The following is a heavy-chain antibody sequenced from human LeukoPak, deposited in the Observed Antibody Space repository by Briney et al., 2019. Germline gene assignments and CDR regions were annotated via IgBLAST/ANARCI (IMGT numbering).Heavy chain of an antibody. V-gene: IGHV3-21*01. CDR1: EFTFSSYS. D-gene: IGHD3-22*01. CDR2: ISSSSSYI. CDR3: AKNYYDSSGLFDY. Sequence: GGSLRLSCAASEFTFSSYSMNWVRQAPGKGLEWVSSISSSSSYIYYADSVKGRFTISRDNAKNSLYLQMNSLRAEDTAVYYCAKNYYDSSGLFDYWGQGTLVTVSS. J-gene: IGHJ4*02.